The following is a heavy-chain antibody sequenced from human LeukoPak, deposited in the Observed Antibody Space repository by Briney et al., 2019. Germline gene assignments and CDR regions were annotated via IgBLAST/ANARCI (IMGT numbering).Heavy chain of an antibody. D-gene: IGHD6-13*01. CDR2: IKQDGSEK. J-gene: IGHJ4*02. V-gene: IGHV3-7*03. CDR3: AKTRPLDSSSWSHGDY. Sequence: PGGSLRLSCAASGFSFSSYWMSWVRQAPGKGLEWVANIKQDGSEKNYVDSVKGRFTISRDNAKNSLSLQMNSLRAEDTAVYYCAKTRPLDSSSWSHGDYWGQGTLVTVSS. CDR1: GFSFSSYW.